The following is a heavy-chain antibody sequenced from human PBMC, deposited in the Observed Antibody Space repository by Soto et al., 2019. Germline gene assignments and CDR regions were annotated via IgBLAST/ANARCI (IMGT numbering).Heavy chain of an antibody. D-gene: IGHD3-22*01. CDR3: ARDRHDSSGYYSEY. V-gene: IGHV1-18*01. Sequence: QVQLVQSGAEVKKPGASVRVSCKASGYTFTSYGISWVRQAPGQGLEWMGWISAYNGNTNYAQKLQGRVTMTTDTTTSTDYMELRSLRSDDTAVYYCARDRHDSSGYYSEYWGQGTLVTVSS. J-gene: IGHJ4*02. CDR2: ISAYNGNT. CDR1: GYTFTSYG.